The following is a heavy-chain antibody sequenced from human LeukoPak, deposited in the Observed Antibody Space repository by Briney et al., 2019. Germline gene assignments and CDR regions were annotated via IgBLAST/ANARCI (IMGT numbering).Heavy chain of an antibody. J-gene: IGHJ6*03. CDR2: ISGSGGST. CDR3: AKRQKRQKFWSYYYYYYMDV. CDR1: GFTFSSYA. D-gene: IGHD3-3*01. Sequence: PGGSLRLSCAASGFTFSSYAMSWVRQAPGKGLEWVSAISGSGGSTYYADSVKGRFTISRDNSKNTLYLQMNSLRAEDTAVYCCAKRQKRQKFWSYYYYYYMDVWGKGTTVTVSS. V-gene: IGHV3-23*01.